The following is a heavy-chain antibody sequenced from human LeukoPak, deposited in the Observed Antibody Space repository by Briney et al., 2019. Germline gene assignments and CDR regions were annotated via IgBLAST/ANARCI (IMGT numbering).Heavy chain of an antibody. CDR1: DVSFSGYY. CDR3: ARVDRIAADY. CDR2: INHSTIT. D-gene: IGHD6-13*01. Sequence: PSETLSLTCAVYDVSFSGYYWSWIRQPPGKGLEWIGEINHSTITNYNPSLKSRVTISVDTSKNQFSLNLRSVTAADTAVYYCARVDRIAADYWGQGTLVTVSS. V-gene: IGHV4-34*01. J-gene: IGHJ4*02.